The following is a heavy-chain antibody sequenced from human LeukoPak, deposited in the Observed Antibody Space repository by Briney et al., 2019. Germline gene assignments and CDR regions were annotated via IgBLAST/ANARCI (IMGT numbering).Heavy chain of an antibody. CDR2: IYYSGST. V-gene: IGHV4-39*01. J-gene: IGHJ4*02. Sequence: SETLSLTCAVSGGSISSNSYYWGWIRQPPGKGLKWIGSIYYSGSTYYNPSLKSRFTISVDTSKNQFSLKLSSVTAADTAVYYCVNYYDSSDYQQPNHFDYWGQGTLVTVSS. CDR1: GGSISSNSYY. CDR3: VNYYDSSDYQQPNHFDY. D-gene: IGHD3-22*01.